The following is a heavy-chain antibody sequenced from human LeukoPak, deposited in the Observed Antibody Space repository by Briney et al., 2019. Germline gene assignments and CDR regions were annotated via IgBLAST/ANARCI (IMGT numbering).Heavy chain of an antibody. CDR3: ARVVYGDYSDYYMDV. CDR2: IYSSGNS. J-gene: IGHJ6*03. Sequence: SETLSLTCTVSGGSISSHYYWNWFRQPAGKGPEWIGRIYSSGNSYYNASLQSRVTMSVDTSKNQFSLRLSSVTAADTAVYYCARVVYGDYSDYYMDVWGKGTTVTISS. V-gene: IGHV4-4*07. CDR1: GGSISSHYY. D-gene: IGHD4-17*01.